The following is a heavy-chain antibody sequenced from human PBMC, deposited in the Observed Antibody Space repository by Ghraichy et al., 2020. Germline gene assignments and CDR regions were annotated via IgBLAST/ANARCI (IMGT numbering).Heavy chain of an antibody. J-gene: IGHJ4*02. D-gene: IGHD3-3*01. CDR1: GFTFGDYY. CDR3: ARNPLDYDSWSAYYSHFDF. V-gene: IGHV3-11*06. Sequence: GGSLRLSCTGSGFTFGDYYMSWIRQAPGKGLEWISSISSSASKTNYADSVKGRFTISRDNAMNSLFLQMNSLRAEDTAVYYCARNPLDYDSWSAYYSHFDFWGQGALVTVS. CDR2: ISSSASKT.